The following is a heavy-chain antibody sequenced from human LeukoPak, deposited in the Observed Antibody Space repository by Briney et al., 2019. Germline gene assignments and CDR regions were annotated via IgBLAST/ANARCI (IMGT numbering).Heavy chain of an antibody. Sequence: SETLSLTCTVSGGSISSSSYYWGWIRQPPGKGLEWIGRIYYSGSTYYNPSLKSRVTISVDTSKNQFSLKLSSVTAADTAVYYCARGVSYDFWSGYSFDNWFDPWGQGTLVTVSS. CDR2: IYYSGST. J-gene: IGHJ5*02. D-gene: IGHD3-3*01. V-gene: IGHV4-39*01. CDR3: ARGVSYDFWSGYSFDNWFDP. CDR1: GGSISSSSYY.